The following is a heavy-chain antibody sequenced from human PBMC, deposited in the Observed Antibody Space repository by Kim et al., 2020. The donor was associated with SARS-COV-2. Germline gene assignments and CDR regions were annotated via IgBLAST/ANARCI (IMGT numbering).Heavy chain of an antibody. J-gene: IGHJ4*02. D-gene: IGHD2-15*01. V-gene: IGHV4-39*01. Sequence: SETLSLTCTVSGGSISSSSYYWGWIRQPPGKGLEWIGSIYYSGSTYYNPSLKSRVTISVDTSKNQFSLKLSSVTAADTAVYYCARRVIVVVLSDYFDYWGQGTLVTVSS. CDR2: IYYSGST. CDR3: ARRVIVVVLSDYFDY. CDR1: GGSISSSSYY.